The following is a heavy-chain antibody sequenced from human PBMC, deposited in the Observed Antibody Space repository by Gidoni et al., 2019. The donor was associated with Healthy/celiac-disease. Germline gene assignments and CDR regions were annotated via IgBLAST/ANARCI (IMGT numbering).Heavy chain of an antibody. D-gene: IGHD6-13*01. J-gene: IGHJ3*02. Sequence: QVQLVESGGGVVKTGGSLRLSWAASGFTFSDSYMSWIRQAPGTGREWVSYISSSSRYTNYADSVKGRFTISRDNAKNSLYLQMNSLRAEDTAVYYCARDRAYSSSWVGAFDIWGQGTMVTVSS. CDR3: ARDRAYSSSWVGAFDI. V-gene: IGHV3-11*05. CDR2: ISSSSRYT. CDR1: GFTFSDSY.